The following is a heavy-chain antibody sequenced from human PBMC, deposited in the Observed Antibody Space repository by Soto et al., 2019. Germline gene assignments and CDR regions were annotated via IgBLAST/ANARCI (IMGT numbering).Heavy chain of an antibody. Sequence: GGSLRLSCAASGFTFDDYGMTWVRQAPGKGLEWVSGINWNGGNTGYADSVRGRFAISRDNAKNSLYLQMNSLRAEDTAFYYCAREVPVLREVNRNWFDPWGQGTLVTVSS. J-gene: IGHJ5*02. CDR1: GFTFDDYG. V-gene: IGHV3-20*04. CDR3: AREVPVLREVNRNWFDP. D-gene: IGHD3-10*01. CDR2: INWNGGNT.